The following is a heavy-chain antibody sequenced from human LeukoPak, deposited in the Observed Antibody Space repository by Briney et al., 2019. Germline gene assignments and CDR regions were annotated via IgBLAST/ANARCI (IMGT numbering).Heavy chain of an antibody. D-gene: IGHD3-22*01. CDR2: ISSSSSYI. CDR3: ARDIGVVYYFYY. V-gene: IGHV3-21*01. Sequence: GGSQSLSCAASGFTFSSYSMNWVRQAPGKGLEWVSSISSSSSYIYYADSVKGRFTISRDNAKNSLYLQMNSLRAEDTAVYYCARDIGVVYYFYYWGQGTLVTVSS. J-gene: IGHJ4*02. CDR1: GFTFSSYS.